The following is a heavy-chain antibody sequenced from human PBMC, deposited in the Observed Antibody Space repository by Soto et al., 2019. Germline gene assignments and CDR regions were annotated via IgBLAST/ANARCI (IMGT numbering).Heavy chain of an antibody. CDR3: ARDGRYSYGGYYFDY. CDR2: ISNDGSNK. D-gene: IGHD5-18*01. CDR1: GFTFSSYA. Sequence: QVQLVESGGGVVQPGRSLRLSCAASGFTFSSYAMHWVRQAPGKGLEWVAVISNDGSNKYYADSVKGRFTTPRDNSKNTLYLQMNSLRAEDTAVYYCARDGRYSYGGYYFDYWGQGTLVTVSS. J-gene: IGHJ4*02. V-gene: IGHV3-30-3*01.